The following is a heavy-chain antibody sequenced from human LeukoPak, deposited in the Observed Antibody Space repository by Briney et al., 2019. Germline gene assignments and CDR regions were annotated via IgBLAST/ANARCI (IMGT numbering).Heavy chain of an antibody. CDR2: ISYDGSKK. V-gene: IGHV3-30-3*01. J-gene: IGHJ4*02. Sequence: PGGSLRLSCAVSGFTFSRYAMHWVRQAPGKGLEWVAVISYDGSKKADSVKGRFTISRDNSKNTLCLQMTSLRAEDTAVYYCARDSSDYWGQGTLVTVSS. CDR3: ARDSSDY. CDR1: GFTFSRYA.